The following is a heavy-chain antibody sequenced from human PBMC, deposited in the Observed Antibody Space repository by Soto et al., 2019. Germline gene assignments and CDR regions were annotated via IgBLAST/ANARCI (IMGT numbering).Heavy chain of an antibody. J-gene: IGHJ4*02. Sequence: GGSLRLSCSASGFTFSSYWMSWVRQAPGKGLEWVAHITEDGSEKYYVDSVKGRFTISRDNAKNSLYLQMNSLRAEDTAVYYCARASLVVATDYWGQGTLVTVSS. CDR2: ITEDGSEK. CDR3: ARASLVVATDY. CDR1: GFTFSSYW. D-gene: IGHD2-21*01. V-gene: IGHV3-7*04.